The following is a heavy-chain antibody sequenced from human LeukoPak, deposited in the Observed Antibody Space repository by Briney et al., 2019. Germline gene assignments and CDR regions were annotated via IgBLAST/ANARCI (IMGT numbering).Heavy chain of an antibody. CDR2: ISVRSNYR. J-gene: IGHJ4*02. D-gene: IGHD3-22*01. Sequence: GGSLTLSCAASGYTFRDFSVNWFRQAPGKGLEWVSSISVRSNYRYYADSVRGRFTISRDDAGDSLFLQMNSLRAEDTAVYFCVRLRRNNDRSGYYYYYDYWGQGTLVTVSS. CDR1: GYTFRDFS. V-gene: IGHV3-21*01. CDR3: VRLRRNNDRSGYYYYYDY.